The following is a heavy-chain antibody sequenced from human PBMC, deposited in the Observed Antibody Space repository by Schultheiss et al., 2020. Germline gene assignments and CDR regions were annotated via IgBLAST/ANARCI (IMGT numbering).Heavy chain of an antibody. V-gene: IGHV3-30*07. CDR3: ARNSGYDLDYYYYYMDV. Sequence: GESLKISCAASGFIFSAYTMHWVRQAPGKGLEWVSTISSDASNKYYADSVKGRFTISRDNSKNTLYLQMNSLRAEDTAVYYCARNSGYDLDYYYYYMDVWGKGTTVTVSS. D-gene: IGHD5-12*01. J-gene: IGHJ6*03. CDR2: ISSDASNK. CDR1: GFIFSAYT.